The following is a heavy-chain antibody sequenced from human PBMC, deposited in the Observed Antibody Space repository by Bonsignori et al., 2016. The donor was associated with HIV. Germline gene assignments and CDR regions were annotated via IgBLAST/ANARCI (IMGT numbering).Heavy chain of an antibody. J-gene: IGHJ4*02. CDR2: INHSGST. V-gene: IGHV4-34*01. CDR3: ARGRQLADY. Sequence: WIRQPPGKGLEWIGEINHSGSTNYNPSLKSRVTISVDTSKNQFSLKLSSVTAADTAVYYCARGRQLADYWGQGTLVTVSS. D-gene: IGHD6-13*01.